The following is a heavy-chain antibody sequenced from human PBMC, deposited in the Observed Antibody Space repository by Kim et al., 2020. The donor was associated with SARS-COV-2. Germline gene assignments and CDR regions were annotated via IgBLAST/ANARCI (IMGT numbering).Heavy chain of an antibody. J-gene: IGHJ3*02. CDR1: GFTFSGSA. D-gene: IGHD3-10*01. CDR2: IRSKANSYAT. CDR3: TSALWFGEPEDAFDI. Sequence: GGSLRLSCAASGFTFSGSAMHWVRQASGKGLEWVGRIRSKANSYATAYAASVKGRFTISRDDSKNTAYLQMNSLKTEDTAVYYCTSALWFGEPEDAFDIWGQGTMVTVSS. V-gene: IGHV3-73*01.